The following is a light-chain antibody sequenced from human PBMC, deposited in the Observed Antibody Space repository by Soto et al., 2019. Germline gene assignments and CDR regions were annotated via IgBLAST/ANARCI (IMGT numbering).Light chain of an antibody. CDR3: QQYDNSPWT. Sequence: EIVLTQSPGTLSLSPGERATLSCRASQSVSSNYLAWYQQKPGQAPRLLIFGASSRATGIPDRFSGSGSGTDFTLTIIRLEPEDFAVYYCQQYDNSPWTFGQGTKVDIK. CDR2: GAS. J-gene: IGKJ1*01. V-gene: IGKV3-20*01. CDR1: QSVSSNY.